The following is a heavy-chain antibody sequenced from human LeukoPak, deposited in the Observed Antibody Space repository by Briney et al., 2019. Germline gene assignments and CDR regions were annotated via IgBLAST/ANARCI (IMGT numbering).Heavy chain of an antibody. V-gene: IGHV3-64*01. CDR2: ISSNGGST. J-gene: IGHJ4*02. Sequence: GGSLRLSCAASGFTFSSYAMHWVRQAPGKGLEYVSAISSNGGSTYYANSVKGRFTISRDNSKNTLYLQMGSLRAEDMAVYYCARVLPIATLDYWGQGTLVTVYS. CDR1: GFTFSSYA. CDR3: ARVLPIATLDY. D-gene: IGHD3-16*02.